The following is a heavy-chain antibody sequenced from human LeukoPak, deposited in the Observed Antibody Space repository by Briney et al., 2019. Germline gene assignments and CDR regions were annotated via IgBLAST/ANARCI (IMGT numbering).Heavy chain of an antibody. J-gene: IGHJ4*02. CDR1: GGSFSGYY. Sequence: SETLSLTCAVYGGSFSGYYWSWIRQPPGKGLEWIGEINHSGSTNYNPSLKSRVTISVDTSKNQFSLKLSSVTAADTAVYYCARGDDYDSSGYYPDYWGQGTLVTASS. CDR3: ARGDDYDSSGYYPDY. D-gene: IGHD3-22*01. CDR2: INHSGST. V-gene: IGHV4-34*01.